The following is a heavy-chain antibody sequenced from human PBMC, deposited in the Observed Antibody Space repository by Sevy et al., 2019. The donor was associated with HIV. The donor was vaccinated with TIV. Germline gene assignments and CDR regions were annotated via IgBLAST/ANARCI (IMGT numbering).Heavy chain of an antibody. Sequence: GESLKISCAASGFTFSSYWMSWVRQAPGKGLEWVANIKEDGSEKYYVDSVKGRFSISRDNAKNSLYLQMNNLRAEDTAVYYCARYGEPGMDVWGQGTTVTVSS. CDR3: ARYGEPGMDV. D-gene: IGHD4-17*01. CDR1: GFTFSSYW. J-gene: IGHJ6*02. V-gene: IGHV3-7*03. CDR2: IKEDGSEK.